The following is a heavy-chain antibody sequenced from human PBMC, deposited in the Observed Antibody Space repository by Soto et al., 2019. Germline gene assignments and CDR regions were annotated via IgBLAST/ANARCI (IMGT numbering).Heavy chain of an antibody. CDR2: ISYDGSNK. CDR3: AKDRSDSGWYLFDY. Sequence: QVQLVESGGGVVQPGRSLRLSCAASGFTFSSYGMHWVRQAPGKGLEWVAVISYDGSNKYYADSVKGRFTISRDNSKNTLYLQMNSLRAEDTAVYYCAKDRSDSGWYLFDYWGQGTLVTVSS. CDR1: GFTFSSYG. D-gene: IGHD6-19*01. J-gene: IGHJ4*02. V-gene: IGHV3-30*18.